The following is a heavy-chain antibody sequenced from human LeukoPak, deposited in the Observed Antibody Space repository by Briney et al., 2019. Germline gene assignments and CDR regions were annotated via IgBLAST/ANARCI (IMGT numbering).Heavy chain of an antibody. CDR1: GYSFTSYW. Sequence: GESLKISCKGSGYSFTSYWIGWVRQMPGKGLEWMGIIYPGDSDTRNSPSFQAQVTISAEKSISTAYLQWSSLKDSDTDMYYCARQGYGIAPGDYWGQGTLVTVSS. CDR3: ARQGYGIAPGDY. J-gene: IGHJ4*02. D-gene: IGHD6-13*01. CDR2: IYPGDSDT. V-gene: IGHV5-51*01.